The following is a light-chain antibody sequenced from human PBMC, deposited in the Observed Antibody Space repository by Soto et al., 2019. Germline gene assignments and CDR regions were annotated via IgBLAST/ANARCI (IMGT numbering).Light chain of an antibody. J-gene: IGLJ1*01. V-gene: IGLV2-14*01. CDR3: TSYRTTTTLLYV. CDR1: SSDIGGYNF. Sequence: QSALTQPASVCGSPGQSITISCTGTSSDIGGYNFVSWYQHHPGRAPKLMIYEVSNRPSGVSNRFSGSKSGDTASLTISGLQAEDEAEYYCTSYRTTTTLLYVFGTGTKVTVL. CDR2: EVS.